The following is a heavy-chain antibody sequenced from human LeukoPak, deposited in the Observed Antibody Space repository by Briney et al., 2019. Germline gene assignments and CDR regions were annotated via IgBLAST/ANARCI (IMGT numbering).Heavy chain of an antibody. CDR2: ISWNSGSI. CDR1: GFTFDDYA. Sequence: GGSLRLSCAASGFTFDDYAMHWVRQAPGKGLEWVSGISWNSGSIGYADSVKGRFTISRDNAKNSLYLQMNSLRAEDTAVYYCARNPITMIVVVPDYWGQGTLVTVSS. V-gene: IGHV3-9*01. J-gene: IGHJ4*02. D-gene: IGHD3-22*01. CDR3: ARNPITMIVVVPDY.